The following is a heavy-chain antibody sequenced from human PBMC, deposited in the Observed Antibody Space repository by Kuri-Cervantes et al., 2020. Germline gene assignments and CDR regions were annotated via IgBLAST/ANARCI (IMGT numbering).Heavy chain of an antibody. CDR3: AREGYGGIPDAFDI. CDR1: GFTFSDYY. CDR2: ISSSGSTI. D-gene: IGHD4-23*01. V-gene: IGHV3-11*01. Sequence: GESLKISCVASGFTFSDYYMSWIRQAPGKGLEWVSYISSSGSTIYYADSVKGRFTISRDNAKNSLYLQMNSLRAEDTAVYYCAREGYGGIPDAFDIWGQGTMVTVSS. J-gene: IGHJ3*02.